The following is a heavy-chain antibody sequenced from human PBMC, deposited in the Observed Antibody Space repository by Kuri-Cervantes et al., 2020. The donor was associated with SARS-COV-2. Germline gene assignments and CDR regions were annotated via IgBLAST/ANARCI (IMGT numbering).Heavy chain of an antibody. CDR2: IKSKTDGGTT. CDR1: GVTFSNAW. CDR3: TTDWVVGAPGSDY. J-gene: IGHJ4*02. D-gene: IGHD1-26*01. Sequence: GGSLRLSCAASGVTFSNAWMTWVRQAPGKGLEWVGRIKSKTDGGTTDYAAPVKGRFTISRDDSKTTLYLQMNSLKTEDTAVYYCTTDWVVGAPGSDYWGQGTLVTVSS. V-gene: IGHV3-15*01.